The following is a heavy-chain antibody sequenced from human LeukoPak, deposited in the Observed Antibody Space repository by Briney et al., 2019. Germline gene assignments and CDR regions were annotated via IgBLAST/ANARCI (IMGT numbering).Heavy chain of an antibody. V-gene: IGHV1-2*02. D-gene: IGHD1-26*01. CDR2: INPNSGGT. CDR1: GYTFTGYY. J-gene: IGHJ4*02. Sequence: GASVKVSCKASGYTFTGYYMHWVRQAPGQGLEWMGWINPNSGGTNYAQKFQGRVTMTRDTSISTAYMELSRLRSDDTAVYYCARDRAVAGYSSGSYSYFDYWGQGTLVTVSS. CDR3: ARDRAVAGYSSGSYSYFDY.